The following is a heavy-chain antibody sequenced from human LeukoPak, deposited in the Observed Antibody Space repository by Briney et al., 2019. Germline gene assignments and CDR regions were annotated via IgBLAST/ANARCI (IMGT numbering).Heavy chain of an antibody. J-gene: IGHJ4*02. CDR2: INPNSGGT. V-gene: IGHV1-2*02. CDR3: ANSTFDS. CDR1: GYTYTDYY. Sequence: GSVKVSCKASGYTYTDYYMHSVRQAPGHELEWMGWINPNSGGTNYAQKFQGRVTMTRDTSISTDYMELSRLRSDDTAVYYCANSTFDSWGQGTLVTVSS.